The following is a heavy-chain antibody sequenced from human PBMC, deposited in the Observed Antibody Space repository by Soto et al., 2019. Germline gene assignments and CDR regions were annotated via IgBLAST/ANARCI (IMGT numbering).Heavy chain of an antibody. Sequence: QVQLVQSGAEVKKPGASMKVSCKASGYTFTDYYMHWVRQAPGQGLEWMGWINPNSGGTIYAQKFQGWVTMTRDTSISTAYMELSRLKSDDTAVYYCARALSTPTWGMDVWGQGTTVTVSS. J-gene: IGHJ6*02. V-gene: IGHV1-2*04. D-gene: IGHD3-16*01. CDR1: GYTFTDYY. CDR3: ARALSTPTWGMDV. CDR2: INPNSGGT.